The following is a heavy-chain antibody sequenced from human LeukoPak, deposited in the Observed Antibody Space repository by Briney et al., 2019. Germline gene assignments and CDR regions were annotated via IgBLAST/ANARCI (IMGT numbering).Heavy chain of an antibody. CDR1: GFTFSILA. CDR2: I. V-gene: IGHV3-69-1*01. CDR3: ARQWPEYYMDV. Sequence: PGGSLRLSCETSGFTFSILALNWVRQAPGKGLEWVSAIYADSVKGRFTISRDSAKNSLYLQMNSLRAEDTAVYYCARQWPEYYMDVWGKGTTVTVSS. J-gene: IGHJ6*03. D-gene: IGHD6-19*01.